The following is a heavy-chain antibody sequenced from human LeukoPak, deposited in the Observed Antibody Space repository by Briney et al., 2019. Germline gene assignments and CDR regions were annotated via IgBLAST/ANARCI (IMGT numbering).Heavy chain of an antibody. V-gene: IGHV4-34*01. CDR3: ARGPPYSSSSVYFDL. Sequence: SETLSLTCAVYGGSFSGYYWSWIRQPPGKGLEWIGEINHSGSTNYNPSLKSRVTISVDTSKSQFSLKLSSVPAADTAVYYCARGPPYSSSSVYFDLWGRGTLVSVCS. CDR1: GGSFSGYY. J-gene: IGHJ2*01. CDR2: INHSGST. D-gene: IGHD6-6*01.